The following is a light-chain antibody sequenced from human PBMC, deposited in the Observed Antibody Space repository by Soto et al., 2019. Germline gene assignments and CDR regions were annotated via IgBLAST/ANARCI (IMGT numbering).Light chain of an antibody. J-gene: IGKJ1*01. V-gene: IGKV3-20*01. CDR2: GAS. CDR1: QSVSSSY. Sequence: EIVLTQSPGTLSLSPGERATLSCRASQSVSSSYLAWYQQKPGRAPRLLIYGASSRAAGIPDRFSGSGSGTDFTLTISGLAPEDLSGYYCQQYGSSPWTFGQGTKVEIK. CDR3: QQYGSSPWT.